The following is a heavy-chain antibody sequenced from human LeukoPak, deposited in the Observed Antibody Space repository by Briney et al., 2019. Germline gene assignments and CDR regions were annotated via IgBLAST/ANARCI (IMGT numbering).Heavy chain of an antibody. D-gene: IGHD6-6*01. V-gene: IGHV1-24*01. CDR1: GYSFTELF. J-gene: IGHJ4*02. CDR3: ATADFSGSATFDY. CDR2: FDPEDAET. Sequence: ASVKVSCKVSGYSFTELFMHWVRQAPGKGLEWMGGFDPEDAETIYAQRFQGRVTVTEDTSTDTAYVELSSLRSEDTAVYYCATADFSGSATFDYWGQGTLVTVSS.